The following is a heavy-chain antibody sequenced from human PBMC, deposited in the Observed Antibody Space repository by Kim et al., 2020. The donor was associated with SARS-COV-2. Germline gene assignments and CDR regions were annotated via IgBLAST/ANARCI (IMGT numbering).Heavy chain of an antibody. D-gene: IGHD1-20*01. CDR3: ARGPIEEGIRATKGYFDL. CDR2: IGTKADT. V-gene: IGHV3-13*04. CDR1: GFTFSSYD. Sequence: GGSLRLSCAASGFTFSSYDMHWVRQGTEKGLEWVSSIGTKADTYYPDSVKDRFTISRENAKDSFYLQMNSLRAGDTAVYYCARGPIEEGIRATKGYFDLWGRGTVVTVSS. J-gene: IGHJ2*01.